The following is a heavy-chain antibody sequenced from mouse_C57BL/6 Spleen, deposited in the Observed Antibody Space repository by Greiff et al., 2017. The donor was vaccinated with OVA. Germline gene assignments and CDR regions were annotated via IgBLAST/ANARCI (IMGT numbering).Heavy chain of an antibody. D-gene: IGHD2-3*01. CDR3: ARGDGLYWYFDV. J-gene: IGHJ1*03. CDR2: INPNNGGT. CDR1: GYTFTDYY. V-gene: IGHV1-26*01. Sequence: EVQLQQSGPELVKPGASVKISCKASGYTFTDYYMNWVKQSHGKSLEWIGDINPNNGGTSYNQKFKGKATLTVDKSSSTAYMELRSLTSEDSAVYYCARGDGLYWYFDVWGTGTTVTVSS.